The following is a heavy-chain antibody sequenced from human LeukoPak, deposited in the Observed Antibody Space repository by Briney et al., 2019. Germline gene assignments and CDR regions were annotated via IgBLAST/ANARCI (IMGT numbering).Heavy chain of an antibody. Sequence: GASVKVSCKASGYTFTSYGISWVRQAPGQGLEWMGWISAYNGNTNYAQKLQGRVTMTTDTSTSTAYMELRSLRSDDTAVYYCARAFPPSGAAAGMIWFDPWGQGTLVTVSS. D-gene: IGHD6-13*01. J-gene: IGHJ5*02. CDR1: GYTFTSYG. V-gene: IGHV1-18*01. CDR3: ARAFPPSGAAAGMIWFDP. CDR2: ISAYNGNT.